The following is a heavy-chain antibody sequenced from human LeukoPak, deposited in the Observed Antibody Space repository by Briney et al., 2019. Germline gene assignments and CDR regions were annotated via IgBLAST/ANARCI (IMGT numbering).Heavy chain of an antibody. V-gene: IGHV4-30-2*01. Sequence: SETLSLTCTVSGGSISSGGYYWSWIRQPPGKGLEWIGYIYHSGSTYYNPSLKSRVTISVDRSKNQFSLKLSSVTAADTAVYYCARVSVTTYYFDYWGQGTLVTVSS. J-gene: IGHJ4*02. CDR1: GGSISSGGYY. CDR2: IYHSGST. D-gene: IGHD4-11*01. CDR3: ARVSVTTYYFDY.